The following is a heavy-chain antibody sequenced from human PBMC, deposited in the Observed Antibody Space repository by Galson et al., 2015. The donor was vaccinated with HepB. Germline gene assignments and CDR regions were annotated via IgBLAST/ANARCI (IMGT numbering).Heavy chain of an antibody. CDR1: GFSFSSYA. D-gene: IGHD2-2*01. J-gene: IGHJ4*02. Sequence: SLRLSCAASGFSFSSYAMRWVRQAPGKGLEWVSGITRSGDNTYYTDSVKGRFTISRDNSKNTLYLQMNSLRAEDTAVYYCAKVGIVVVPAARGHFDYWGQGTLVTVSS. CDR2: ITRSGDNT. V-gene: IGHV3-23*01. CDR3: AKVGIVVVPAARGHFDY.